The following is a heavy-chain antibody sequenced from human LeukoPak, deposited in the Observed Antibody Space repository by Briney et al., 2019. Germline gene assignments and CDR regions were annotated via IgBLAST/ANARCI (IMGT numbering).Heavy chain of an antibody. V-gene: IGHV3-7*05. Sequence: PGGSLRLSCAASGFTFSGYWMTWVRQAPGKGLEWVAKIKQDGSEKYYVDSVKGRFTISRDNAENSLYLQMNSLRAEDTAVYYCARVRSSGNWYYYFDCWGQGTLVTVSS. D-gene: IGHD6-13*01. CDR1: GFTFSGYW. CDR3: ARVRSSGNWYYYFDC. J-gene: IGHJ4*02. CDR2: IKQDGSEK.